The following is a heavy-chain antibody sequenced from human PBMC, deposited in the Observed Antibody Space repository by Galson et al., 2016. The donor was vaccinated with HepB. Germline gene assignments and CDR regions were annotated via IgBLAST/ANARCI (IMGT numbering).Heavy chain of an antibody. V-gene: IGHV1-3*01. D-gene: IGHD3-10*01. CDR2: INAGNGNT. CDR3: ARNYYHSGSDGRGMVV. J-gene: IGHJ6*02. CDR1: GYTFTNYA. Sequence: SVKVSCKASGYTFTNYAMHWVRQAPGQRLEWLGWINAGNGNTKSSQDFQGRVTITRDTSASTAYMELGSLRPEDTAVYYCARNYYHSGSDGRGMVVWGQGTTVTVSS.